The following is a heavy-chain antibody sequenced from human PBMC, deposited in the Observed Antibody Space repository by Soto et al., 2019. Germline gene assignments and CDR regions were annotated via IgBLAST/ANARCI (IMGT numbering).Heavy chain of an antibody. CDR3: ARGHPSYGVPAAIKSNWFDP. CDR2: IYYSGST. J-gene: IGHJ5*02. D-gene: IGHD2-2*01. V-gene: IGHV4-30-4*01. Sequence: SETLSLTCTVSGGSISSGDYYWSWIRQPPGKGLEWIGYIYYSGSTYYNPSLKSRVTISVDTSKNQFSLKLSSVTAADTAVYYCARGHPSYGVPAAIKSNWFDPWGQGTLVTVSS. CDR1: GGSISSGDYY.